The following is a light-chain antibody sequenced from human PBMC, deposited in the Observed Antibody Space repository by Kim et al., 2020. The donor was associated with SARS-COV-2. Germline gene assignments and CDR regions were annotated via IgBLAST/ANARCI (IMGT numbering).Light chain of an antibody. CDR1: QSISSDY. V-gene: IGKV3-20*01. CDR3: QQYGGSPVYT. CDR2: GAS. J-gene: IGKJ2*01. Sequence: SPGDTTTLSCRPTQSISSDYLAWYQQRPGQAPMLLIYGASSRATGIPDRFVGSGSGTDFTLTISGLEPEDFAVYYCQQYGGSPVYTFGQGTKLEI.